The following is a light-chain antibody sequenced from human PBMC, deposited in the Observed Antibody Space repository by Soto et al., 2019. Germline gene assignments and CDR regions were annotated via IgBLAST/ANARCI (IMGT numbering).Light chain of an antibody. CDR3: QQYYSYALT. CDR1: QCISSY. J-gene: IGKJ4*01. Sequence: AIRMTQSPSSLSASTGDRVTLTCRASQCISSYLAWYQQKPGKAPKLLIYAASTLQSGVPSRFSGSGSGTDFTLTISCLQSEDFATYYCQQYYSYALTFGGGTKVDIK. CDR2: AAS. V-gene: IGKV1-8*01.